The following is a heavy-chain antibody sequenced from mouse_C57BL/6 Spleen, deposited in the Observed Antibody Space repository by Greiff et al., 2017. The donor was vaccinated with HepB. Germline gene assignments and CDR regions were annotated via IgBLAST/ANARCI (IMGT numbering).Heavy chain of an antibody. D-gene: IGHD1-1*01. V-gene: IGHV1-64*01. J-gene: IGHJ2*01. CDR3: ARITTVVARYFDY. Sequence: QVQLKQPGAELVKPGASVKLSCKASGYTFTSYWMHWVKQRPGQGLEWIGMIHPNSGSTNYNEKFKSKATLTVDKSSSTAYMQLSSLTSEDSAVYYCARITTVVARYFDYWGQGTTLTVSS. CDR2: IHPNSGST. CDR1: GYTFTSYW.